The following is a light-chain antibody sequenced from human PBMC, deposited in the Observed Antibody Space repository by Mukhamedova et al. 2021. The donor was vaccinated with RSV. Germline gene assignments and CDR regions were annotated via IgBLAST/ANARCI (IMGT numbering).Light chain of an antibody. CDR3: QQYYSTLT. CDR1: QSILYSSNNKNY. J-gene: IGKJ4*01. V-gene: IGKV4-1*01. CDR2: WAS. Sequence: KSSQSILYSSNNKNYLAWYQQKPGQPPKLLIYWASARESGVPDRFSGSGSGTDFTLTISSLQAEDVAVYYCQQYYSTLTFGGGT.